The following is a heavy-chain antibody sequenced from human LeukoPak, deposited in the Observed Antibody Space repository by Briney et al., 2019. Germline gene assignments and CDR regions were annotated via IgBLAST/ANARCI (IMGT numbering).Heavy chain of an antibody. CDR2: FDPEDGET. D-gene: IGHD3-9*01. V-gene: IGHV1-24*01. Sequence: ASVKVSCKVSGYTLTGLSMHWVRQAPGKGLEWMGGFDPEDGETICAQKFQGRVTMTEDTSTDTAYMELSSLRSEDTAVYYCATRGPVLRYFDWPHIPPYYFDYWGQGTLVTVSS. CDR3: ATRGPVLRYFDWPHIPPYYFDY. J-gene: IGHJ4*02. CDR1: GYTLTGLS.